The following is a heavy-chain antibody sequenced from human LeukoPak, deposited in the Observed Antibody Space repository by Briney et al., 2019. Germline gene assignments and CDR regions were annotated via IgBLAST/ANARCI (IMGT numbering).Heavy chain of an antibody. Sequence: GGSLRLSCAASGFTFSSYSMNWVRQAPGKGLEWVSYISSSSSTIHYAGSVKGRSTISRDNAKNSLYLQMNSLRAEDTAVYYCAREFSGSNYGFSFDYWGQGTLVTVSS. V-gene: IGHV3-48*01. J-gene: IGHJ4*02. CDR2: ISSSSSTI. D-gene: IGHD1-26*01. CDR1: GFTFSSYS. CDR3: AREFSGSNYGFSFDY.